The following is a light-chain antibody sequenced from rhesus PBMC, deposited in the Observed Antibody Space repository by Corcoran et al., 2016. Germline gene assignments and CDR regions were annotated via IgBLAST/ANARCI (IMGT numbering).Light chain of an antibody. CDR3: MQGIQLWT. CDR2: KIS. V-gene: IGKV2S9*01. CDR1: QSLVDSDGKTY. J-gene: IGKJ1*01. Sequence: DVVMTQSPLSLAVTPGQPASISYRSSQSLVDSDGKTYLNWLHQKPGQPPRRLIYKISNRDSGVPDRFSGSGAGTECILKISRVEAEDVGVYYCMQGIQLWTFGQGTKVEIK.